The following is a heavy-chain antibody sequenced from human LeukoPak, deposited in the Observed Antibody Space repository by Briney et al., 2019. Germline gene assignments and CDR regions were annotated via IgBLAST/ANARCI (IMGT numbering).Heavy chain of an antibody. Sequence: PSETLSLTCTVSGGSISSYYWSWIRQPPGKGLEWIGYIYYSGSTNYNPSLKSRVTISVDTSKNQCSLKLSSVTAADTAVYYCARDTKNYYGSGSYYYYMDVWGKGTTVTISS. V-gene: IGHV4-59*01. CDR1: GGSISSYY. CDR3: ARDTKNYYGSGSYYYYMDV. CDR2: IYYSGST. D-gene: IGHD3-10*01. J-gene: IGHJ6*03.